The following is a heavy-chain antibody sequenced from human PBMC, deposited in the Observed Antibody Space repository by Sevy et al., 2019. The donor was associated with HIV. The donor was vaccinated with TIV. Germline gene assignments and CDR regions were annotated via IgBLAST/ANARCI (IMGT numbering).Heavy chain of an antibody. CDR2: ISAYNGNT. D-gene: IGHD3-22*01. V-gene: IGHV1-18*01. J-gene: IGHJ3*02. Sequence: ASVKVSCKASGYTFTSYGISWVRQAPGQGLEWMGWISAYNGNTNYAQKLQGRVTMTTDTSTSTAYMELRSLRSDDTAVYYCAREDPCTMIVVVDTLGAFDIWGQGTMVTVSS. CDR1: GYTFTSYG. CDR3: AREDPCTMIVVVDTLGAFDI.